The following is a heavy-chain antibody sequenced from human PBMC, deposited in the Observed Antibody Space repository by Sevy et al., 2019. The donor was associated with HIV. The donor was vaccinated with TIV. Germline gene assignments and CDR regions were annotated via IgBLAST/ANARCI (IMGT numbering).Heavy chain of an antibody. CDR1: GFTFSSYG. J-gene: IGHJ5*02. V-gene: IGHV3-30*18. CDR3: AKDPKRGRIAVAGNWFDP. CDR2: ISYDGSNK. Sequence: GGSLRLSCAASGFTFSSYGMHWVRQAPGKGLEWVAVISYDGSNKYYADSVKGRFTISRDNSKNTLYLQMNSLRAEDTAVYYCAKDPKRGRIAVAGNWFDPWGQGTLVTVSS. D-gene: IGHD6-19*01.